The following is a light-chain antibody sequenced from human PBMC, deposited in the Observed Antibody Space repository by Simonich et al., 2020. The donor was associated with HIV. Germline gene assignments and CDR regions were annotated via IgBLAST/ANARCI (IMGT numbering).Light chain of an antibody. V-gene: IGKV1-39*01. Sequence: DIQMTQSPSTLSASVGDRVTITCRAIQSISSWLAWDQQKPGKSPKLLIYASSILQMLCPSMISGSGSGTDFTLPISSLQPEDFATYYCQQSYSTLLTVGGGTKVEIK. J-gene: IGKJ4*01. CDR3: QQSYSTLLT. CDR1: QSISSW. CDR2: ASS.